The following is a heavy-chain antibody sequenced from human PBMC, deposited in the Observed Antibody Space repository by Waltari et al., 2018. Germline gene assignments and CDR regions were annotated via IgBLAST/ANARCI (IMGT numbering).Heavy chain of an antibody. CDR3: ARDFLRAVIVTGGRLDY. CDR2: ISYDGKNK. V-gene: IGHV3-30*03. CDR1: GFTFSNSR. Sequence: QGQLVESGGGGVQPGRSLRLSCAASGFTFSNSRMHCVRQAPGAGLSRQAPGKGLEWVAVISYDGKNKYYADSIKGRFTISRDNSQNTLHLQMDTLRPEDTAVYYCARDFLRAVIVTGGRLDYWGHGTLVTVSS. D-gene: IGHD3-22*01. J-gene: IGHJ4*01.